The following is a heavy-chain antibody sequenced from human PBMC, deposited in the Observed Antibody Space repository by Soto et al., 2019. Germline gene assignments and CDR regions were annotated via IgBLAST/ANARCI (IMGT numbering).Heavy chain of an antibody. CDR1: GYSFTSYY. Sequence: GESLKISCKGSGYSFTSYYMHWVRQAPGQGLEWMGWINPNSGGTNYAQKFQGRVTMTRDTSISTAYMELSRLRSDDTAVYYCAQLYTWRGFDYWGQGTLVTVSS. CDR2: INPNSGGT. D-gene: IGHD1-1*01. V-gene: IGHV1-2*02. J-gene: IGHJ4*02. CDR3: AQLYTWRGFDY.